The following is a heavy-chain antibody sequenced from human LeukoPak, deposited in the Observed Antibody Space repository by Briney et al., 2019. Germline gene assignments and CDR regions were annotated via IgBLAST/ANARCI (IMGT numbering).Heavy chain of an antibody. V-gene: IGHV1-69*13. CDR2: IIPIFGTA. CDR1: GGTFSSYA. D-gene: IGHD5-12*01. Sequence: ASVKVSCTASGGTFSSYAISWVRQAPGQGLEWMGGIIPIFGTANYAQKFQGRVTITADESTSTAYMELSSLRSEDTAVYYCMILVATWYYFDYWGQGTLVTVSS. CDR3: MILVATWYYFDY. J-gene: IGHJ4*02.